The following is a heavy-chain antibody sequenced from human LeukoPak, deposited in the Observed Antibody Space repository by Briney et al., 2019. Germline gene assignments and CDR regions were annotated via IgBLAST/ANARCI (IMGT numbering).Heavy chain of an antibody. D-gene: IGHD3-22*01. V-gene: IGHV4-39*01. CDR3: ARSLRSYYDSSGYYYVGWFDP. J-gene: IGHJ5*02. CDR2: IYYSGST. CDR1: GGSIISSSYY. Sequence: SETLSLTCTVSGGSIISSSYYWGWIRQPPGEGLEWIGSIYYSGSTYYNPSLKSRVTKSVDTSKNQFSLKLSSVTAADTAVYYCARSLRSYYDSSGYYYVGWFDPWGQGTLVTVSS.